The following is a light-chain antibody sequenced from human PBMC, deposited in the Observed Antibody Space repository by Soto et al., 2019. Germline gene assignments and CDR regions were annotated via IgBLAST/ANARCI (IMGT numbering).Light chain of an antibody. V-gene: IGKV3-20*01. J-gene: IGKJ1*01. Sequence: EIVLMQSPGTMSFSPGERSTLSCRTSQSPSSTYLACYQQKPGQAPRLLIYGASSRATGIPDRFSGSGSGTEFTLTISSLQSEDFAVYHCQHYNSWPRTWTFGQGTKVDIK. CDR2: GAS. CDR1: QSPSSTY. CDR3: QHYNSWPRTWT.